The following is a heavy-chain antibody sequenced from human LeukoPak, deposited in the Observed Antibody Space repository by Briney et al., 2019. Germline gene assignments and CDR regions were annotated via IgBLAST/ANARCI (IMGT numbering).Heavy chain of an antibody. V-gene: IGHV4-59*01. CDR2: IYYSGST. D-gene: IGHD6-19*01. CDR3: AGSGWYRGGYYFDY. CDR1: GGSISSYY. J-gene: IGHJ4*02. Sequence: PSETLSLTCTVSGGSISSYYWSWIRQPPGKGLEWIGYIYYSGSTNYNPSLKSRVTISVDTSKNQFSLKLSSVTAADTAVYYCAGSGWYRGGYYFDYWGQGTLVTVSS.